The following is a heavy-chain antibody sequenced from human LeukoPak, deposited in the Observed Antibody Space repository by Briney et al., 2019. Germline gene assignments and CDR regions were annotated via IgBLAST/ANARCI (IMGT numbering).Heavy chain of an antibody. V-gene: IGHV3-23*01. CDR3: AKLTYYYDSSGDY. CDR2: ISGSGGST. D-gene: IGHD3-22*01. Sequence: PGRSLRLSCAASGFTFSSYAMHWVRQAPGKGLEWVSAISGSGGSTYYADSVKGRFTISRDNSKNTLYLQMNSLRAEDTAVYYCAKLTYYYDSSGDYWGQGTLVTVSS. J-gene: IGHJ4*02. CDR1: GFTFSSYA.